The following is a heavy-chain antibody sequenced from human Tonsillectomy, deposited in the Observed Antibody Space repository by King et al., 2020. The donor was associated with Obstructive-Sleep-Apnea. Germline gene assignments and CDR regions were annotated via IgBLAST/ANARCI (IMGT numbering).Heavy chain of an antibody. CDR2: INPNSGGT. CDR3: ARDHCSSSGCYEYYYYGMDV. V-gene: IGHV1-2*02. D-gene: IGHD2-2*01. J-gene: IGHJ6*02. CDR1: GYTFTDYY. Sequence: QLVQSGAEVKKPGASVKVSCKASGYTFTDYYMHWVRQAPGQGLEWMGWINPNSGGTTYAQKFQGRVTMTRDTSISTAYMELRRLRSDDTAVYYCARDHCSSSGCYEYYYYGMDVWGQGTTVTVSS.